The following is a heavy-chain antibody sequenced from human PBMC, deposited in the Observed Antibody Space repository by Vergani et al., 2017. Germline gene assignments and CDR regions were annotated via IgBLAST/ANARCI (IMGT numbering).Heavy chain of an antibody. D-gene: IGHD6-13*01. CDR1: GGSISSGGYY. CDR2: IYYSGST. CDR3: ARAAPYSSSWYFYYYYMDV. V-gene: IGHV4-31*03. J-gene: IGHJ6*03. Sequence: QVQLQESGPGLVKPSQTLSLTCTVSGGSISSGGYYWGWIRQHPGKGLEWIGYIYYSGSTYYNPSLKSRVTISVDTSKNQFSLKLSSVTAADTAVYYCARAAPYSSSWYFYYYYMDVWGKGTTVTVSS.